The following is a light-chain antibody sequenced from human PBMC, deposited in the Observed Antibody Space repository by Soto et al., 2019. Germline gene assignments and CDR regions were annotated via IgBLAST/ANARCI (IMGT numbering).Light chain of an antibody. CDR3: QQDYSTPRT. J-gene: IGKJ1*01. CDR1: QSVLYSSNNKNY. Sequence: DIVMTQSPDSLAVSLGERATINCKSSQSVLYSSNNKNYLAWYQQKPGQPPKLLIYWASTRESGVPDRFSGSGSGTDFTLTISSLQAEDVAVYYYQQDYSTPRTFGQGTKVEIK. CDR2: WAS. V-gene: IGKV4-1*01.